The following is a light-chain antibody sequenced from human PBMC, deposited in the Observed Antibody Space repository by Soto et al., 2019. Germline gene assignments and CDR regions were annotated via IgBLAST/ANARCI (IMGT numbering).Light chain of an antibody. V-gene: IGLV1-51*01. CDR2: DNN. CDR1: TSDIGNNY. J-gene: IGLJ2*01. CDR3: ETWDSSLSAVV. Sequence: QSVLTQPPSVSAAPGQKVTISCSGSTSDIGNNYVSCYQQLPGTAPKLLIYDNNKRPSGIPDRFSGSKSGTSATLGITGLQTGDEADYYCETWDSSLSAVVFGGGTQLTVL.